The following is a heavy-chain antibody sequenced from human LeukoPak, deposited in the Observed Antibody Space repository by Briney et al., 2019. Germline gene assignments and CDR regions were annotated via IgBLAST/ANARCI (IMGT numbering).Heavy chain of an antibody. J-gene: IGHJ5*02. D-gene: IGHD5-12*01. CDR3: ARENSGYDFRFGP. V-gene: IGHV4-59*01. CDR1: GGSISSYY. Sequence: SETLSLTCTVSGGSISSYYWSWIRQPPGKGLEWIGYIYYSGSTDCNPSLKSRVTISVDTSKNQFSLKLSSVTAADTAVYYCARENSGYDFRFGPWGQGTLVTVSS. CDR2: IYYSGST.